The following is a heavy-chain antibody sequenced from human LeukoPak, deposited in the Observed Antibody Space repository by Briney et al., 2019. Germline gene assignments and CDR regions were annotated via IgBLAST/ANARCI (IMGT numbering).Heavy chain of an antibody. V-gene: IGHV1-69*06. D-gene: IGHD4-17*01. J-gene: IGHJ6*03. CDR2: IIPIFGTA. CDR1: GYTFTIYG. CDR3: ERVRLNGDPVYYYYYMDV. Sequence: ASVTVSCTASGYTFTIYGISWVRQAPGQGLEWMGGIIPIFGTANYAQKFQGRVTITADKSTSTAYMELSSLRSEDTAVYYCERVRLNGDPVYYYYYMDVWGKGTTVTVSS.